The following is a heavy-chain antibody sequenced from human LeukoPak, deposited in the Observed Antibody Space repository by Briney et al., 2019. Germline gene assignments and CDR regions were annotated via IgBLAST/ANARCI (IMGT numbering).Heavy chain of an antibody. J-gene: IGHJ6*02. Sequence: SETLSLTCSVSGGSISKSPYYWAWIRQTPGKGLEWIANIYYSGNTYYNLSLKSRVTISVDTSKNHFSLKLNSVTAADTAVYYCAGSGPYCSGGSCYAYAMDVWGQGTTATVSS. CDR3: AGSGPYCSGGSCYAYAMDV. CDR1: GGSISKSPYY. D-gene: IGHD2-15*01. V-gene: IGHV4-39*02. CDR2: IYYSGNT.